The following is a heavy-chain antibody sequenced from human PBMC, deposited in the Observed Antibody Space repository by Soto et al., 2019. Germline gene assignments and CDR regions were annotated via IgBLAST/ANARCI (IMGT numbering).Heavy chain of an antibody. CDR3: ARDQGFDILTGYYHYYMDV. V-gene: IGHV1-3*01. Sequence: ASVKVSCKASGYTFTSYAMHLVRQAPGQRLEWMGWINAGNGNTKYSQKFQGRVTITRDTSASTAYMELSSLRSEDTAVYYCARDQGFDILTGYYHYYMDVWGKGTTVTVSS. CDR1: GYTFTSYA. D-gene: IGHD3-9*01. J-gene: IGHJ6*03. CDR2: INAGNGNT.